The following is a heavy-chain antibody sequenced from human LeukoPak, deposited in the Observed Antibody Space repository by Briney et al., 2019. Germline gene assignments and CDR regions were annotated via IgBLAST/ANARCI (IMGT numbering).Heavy chain of an antibody. Sequence: GGSLRLSCAASGLTVSSNYMSWVRQAPGKGLEWVSVIYSGGSTYYADSVKGRFTISRDNSKNTLYLQMNSLRAEDTAVYYCARSNYYDSSAPFDYWGQGTLVTVSS. CDR3: ARSNYYDSSAPFDY. V-gene: IGHV3-53*01. D-gene: IGHD3-22*01. J-gene: IGHJ4*02. CDR2: IYSGGST. CDR1: GLTVSSNY.